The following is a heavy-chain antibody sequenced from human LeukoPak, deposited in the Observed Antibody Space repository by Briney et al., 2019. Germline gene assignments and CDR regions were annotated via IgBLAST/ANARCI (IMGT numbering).Heavy chain of an antibody. Sequence: SETLSLTCTVSGGSISGYYWSWIRQPAGKGLEWIGRIYTSGSTNYNPSLKSRVTMSVDTSKNQFSLKLSSVTAADTAVYYCARDGYYYDSSGYYFDYWGQGTLVTVSS. CDR2: IYTSGST. V-gene: IGHV4-4*07. J-gene: IGHJ4*02. CDR3: ARDGYYYDSSGYYFDY. CDR1: GGSISGYY. D-gene: IGHD3-22*01.